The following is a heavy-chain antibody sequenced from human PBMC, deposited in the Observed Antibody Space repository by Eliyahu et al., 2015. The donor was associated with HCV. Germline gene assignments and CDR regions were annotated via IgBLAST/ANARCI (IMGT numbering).Heavy chain of an antibody. CDR3: ASGGGGIAVAGTGGWFDP. CDR1: GGSLTTYY. CDR2: IHYSGST. V-gene: IGHV4-59*01. D-gene: IGHD6-19*01. Sequence: QVQLQESGPGLVKPSETLSLTCTVSGGSLTTYYWXWIRQPPGKGLEWIGYIHYSGSTNYNPSLKSRVTISVDTSKNQFSLNLTSVTAADTAVYYCASGGGGIAVAGTGGWFDPWGQGTLVTVSS. J-gene: IGHJ5*02.